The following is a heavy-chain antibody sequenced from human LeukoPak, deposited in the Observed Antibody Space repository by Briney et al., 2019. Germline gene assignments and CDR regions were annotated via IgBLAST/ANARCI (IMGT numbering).Heavy chain of an antibody. Sequence: GGSLRLSCAASGFTFRNYAMSWVRQAPGKGLEWVSVISGGGGGAYYADSLKGRFTISRDNAKNTLYLQMNSLRADDTAVYYCAKDRWGGDDDLGDMDVWGQGTTVTVSS. D-gene: IGHD4-17*01. V-gene: IGHV3-23*01. CDR2: ISGGGGGA. J-gene: IGHJ6*02. CDR3: AKDRWGGDDDLGDMDV. CDR1: GFTFRNYA.